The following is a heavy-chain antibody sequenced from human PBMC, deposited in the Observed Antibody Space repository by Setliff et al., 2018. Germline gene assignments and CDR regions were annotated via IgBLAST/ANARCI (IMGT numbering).Heavy chain of an antibody. Sequence: PGGSLRLSCAASGFTFSSYAITWVRQAPGKGLEWVANIKQDGSEKYYVDSVKGRFSISRDNAKNSLYLQMNSLRAEDTAVYYCARDPHFDSWGQGTLVTVSS. CDR1: GFTFSSYA. J-gene: IGHJ4*02. V-gene: IGHV3-7*01. CDR3: ARDPHFDS. CDR2: IKQDGSEK.